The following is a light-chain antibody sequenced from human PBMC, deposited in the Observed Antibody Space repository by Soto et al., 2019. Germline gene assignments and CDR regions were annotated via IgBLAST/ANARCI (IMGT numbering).Light chain of an antibody. CDR2: GAS. CDR3: QHYGSSIT. V-gene: IGKV3-20*01. J-gene: IGKJ5*01. Sequence: EIVLTQSPATLSFSPGDSACLSCRSSQSVSSHLAWYQHKPGQPPRLLIYGASRRATGIPDRFSGSGSGTDFTLTISRLEPEDFVVYYCQHYGSSITFGQGTRLEIK. CDR1: QSVSSH.